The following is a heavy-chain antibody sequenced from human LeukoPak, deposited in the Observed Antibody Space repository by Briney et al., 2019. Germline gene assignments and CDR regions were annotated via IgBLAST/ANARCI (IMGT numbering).Heavy chain of an antibody. V-gene: IGHV3-30*02. Sequence: GGSLRLSCAASGFTFSSYGMNWVRQAPGKGLEWVASIRSDGSDKKYADSVKGQFTISRVSSKSTLNLQMNSLRPEDTAVYYCAKSQVTGWYDFDYWGQGTLVIVSS. CDR3: AKSQVTGWYDFDY. CDR2: IRSDGSDK. J-gene: IGHJ4*02. CDR1: GFTFSSYG. D-gene: IGHD6-19*01.